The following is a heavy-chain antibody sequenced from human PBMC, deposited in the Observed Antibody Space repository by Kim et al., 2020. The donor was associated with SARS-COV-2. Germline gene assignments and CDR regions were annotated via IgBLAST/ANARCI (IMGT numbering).Heavy chain of an antibody. D-gene: IGHD2-21*02. CDR3: ARTPDCGGDCPPSGYFDY. Sequence: GGSPRLSCAASGFTFSSYAMHWVRQAPGKGLEWVAVISYDGSNKYYADSVKGRFTISRDNSKNTLYLQMNSLRAEDTAVYYCARTPDCGGDCPPSGYFDYWGQGTLVTVSS. V-gene: IGHV3-30*04. J-gene: IGHJ4*02. CDR1: GFTFSSYA. CDR2: ISYDGSNK.